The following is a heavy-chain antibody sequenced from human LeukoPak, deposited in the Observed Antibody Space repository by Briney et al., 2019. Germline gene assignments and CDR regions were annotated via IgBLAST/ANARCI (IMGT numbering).Heavy chain of an antibody. CDR3: AGVGDYYGDYVRFDY. J-gene: IGHJ4*02. D-gene: IGHD4-17*01. Sequence: PGGSLRLPCAASGFTFSSYWMHWVRQVPGKGLVWVSRINSDGSSTSYADSVKGRFTISRDNAKTTLYLQMNSLRVEDTAVYYCAGVGDYYGDYVRFDYWGQGTLVTASS. CDR2: INSDGSST. CDR1: GFTFSSYW. V-gene: IGHV3-74*01.